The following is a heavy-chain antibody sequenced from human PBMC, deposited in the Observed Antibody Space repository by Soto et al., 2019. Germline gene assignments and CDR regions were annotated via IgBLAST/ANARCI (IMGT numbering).Heavy chain of an antibody. Sequence: QVQLQESGPGLVKPSQTLSLTCTVSGGSISSGDYYWSWIRQPPGKGLEWIGYIYYSGSTYYNPSLKSRVTISVDTSKNQFSLKLSSVTAADTAVYYCARVRHWDTAMVDLHYYFDYWGQGTLVTVSS. CDR3: ARVRHWDTAMVDLHYYFDY. D-gene: IGHD5-18*01. CDR1: GGSISSGDYY. CDR2: IYYSGST. V-gene: IGHV4-30-4*01. J-gene: IGHJ4*02.